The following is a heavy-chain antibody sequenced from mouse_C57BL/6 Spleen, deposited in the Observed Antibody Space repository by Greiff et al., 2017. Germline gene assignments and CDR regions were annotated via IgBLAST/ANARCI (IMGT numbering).Heavy chain of an antibody. Sequence: DVQLVESGGGLVQPGGSLKLSCAASGFTFSDYYMYWVRQTPEKRLEWVAYISNGGGSTYYPDTVKGRFTISRDNAKNTLYLQMSRLKSEDTAMYYCARQGSSGYLYAMDYWGQGTSVTVSS. J-gene: IGHJ4*01. CDR1: GFTFSDYY. V-gene: IGHV5-12*01. CDR2: ISNGGGST. D-gene: IGHD3-2*02. CDR3: ARQGSSGYLYAMDY.